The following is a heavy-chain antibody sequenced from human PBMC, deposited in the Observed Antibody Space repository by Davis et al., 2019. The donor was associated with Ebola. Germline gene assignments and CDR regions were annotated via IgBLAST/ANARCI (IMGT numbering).Heavy chain of an antibody. CDR1: GYSFTSYW. CDR2: IYPGDSDT. Sequence: GESLKISCKGSGYSFTSYWIGWVRQMPGKGLEWMGIIYPGDSDTRYSPSFQGQVTISADKSINTAYLQWSSLEASDTAIYYCARGFSYGSYYFDHWGQGTLVSVSS. D-gene: IGHD5-18*01. J-gene: IGHJ4*02. V-gene: IGHV5-51*01. CDR3: ARGFSYGSYYFDH.